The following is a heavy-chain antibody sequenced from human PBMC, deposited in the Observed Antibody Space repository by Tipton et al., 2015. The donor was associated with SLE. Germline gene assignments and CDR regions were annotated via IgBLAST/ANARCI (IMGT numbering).Heavy chain of an antibody. Sequence: PGLVKPSQTLSLTCAISGDSVSSNSAAAWNWIRQSPSRGLEWLGRTYYRSKWYTDYAESLKSRITIRPDTSKNQVSLQLNSVTPEDTAVYYCARELAVFDKWGMLFDHWGQGTLVTVSS. CDR1: GDSVSSNSAAA. D-gene: IGHD2-8*02. V-gene: IGHV6-1*01. CDR2: TYYRSKWYT. J-gene: IGHJ4*02. CDR3: ARELAVFDKWGMLFDH.